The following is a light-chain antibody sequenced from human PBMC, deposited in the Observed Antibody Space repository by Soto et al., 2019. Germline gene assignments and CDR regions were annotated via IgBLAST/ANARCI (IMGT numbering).Light chain of an antibody. CDR3: QKYDTSPYS. CDR1: RIVISDF. V-gene: IGKV3-20*01. J-gene: IGKJ2*03. Sequence: ESVLAQSPGTLSLSPGEGATLSCRSSRIVISDFLAWYHKKPRQAPRLLIYGASNRATGVPDRFSGSGSGTDFTLTIRRLESEDFAVYCCQKYDTSPYSFGQGTKLEIK. CDR2: GAS.